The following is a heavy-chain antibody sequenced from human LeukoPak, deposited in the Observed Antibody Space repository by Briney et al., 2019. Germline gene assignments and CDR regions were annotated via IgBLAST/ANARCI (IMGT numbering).Heavy chain of an antibody. CDR1: GFTFSSYW. J-gene: IGHJ5*02. V-gene: IGHV3-7*01. CDR3: ARGRGLTIFGVISWFDP. CDR2: IKQDGSEK. D-gene: IGHD3-3*01. Sequence: GGSLRLSCAASGFTFSSYWMSWVRQAPGKGLEWVANIKQDGSEKYYVDSVKGRFTISRDNAKNSLYLLMDSLRAEDTAVYYCARGRGLTIFGVISWFDPWGQGTLVTVSS.